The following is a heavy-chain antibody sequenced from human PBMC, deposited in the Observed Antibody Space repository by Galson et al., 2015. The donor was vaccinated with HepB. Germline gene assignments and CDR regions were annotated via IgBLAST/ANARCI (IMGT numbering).Heavy chain of an antibody. Sequence: SETLSLTCTVSGGSISSSSYYWGWIRQPPGKGLEWIGSIYYSGSTYYNPSLKSRVTISVDTSKNQFSLKLSSVTAADTAVYHCARRGYSSSWYYFDYWGQGTLVTVSS. CDR2: IYYSGST. CDR1: GGSISSSSYY. V-gene: IGHV4-39*01. CDR3: ARRGYSSSWYYFDY. J-gene: IGHJ4*02. D-gene: IGHD6-13*01.